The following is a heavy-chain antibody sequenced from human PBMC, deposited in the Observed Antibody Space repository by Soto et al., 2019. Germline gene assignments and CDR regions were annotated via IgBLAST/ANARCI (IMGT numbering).Heavy chain of an antibody. CDR3: ARHYGAFDP. D-gene: IGHD4-17*01. CDR2: VCYSGNT. Sequence: QLQLQESGPGLVKPSATLSLTCSVSGGSITSSGYYWGWIRQPPGKGLEWIGSVCYSGNTYHNPSLDRVITSVDTSKKQSSLKLSCVTAADTAVYYCARHYGAFDPWGQGTLVTVSS. V-gene: IGHV4-39*01. CDR1: GGSITSSGYY. J-gene: IGHJ5*02.